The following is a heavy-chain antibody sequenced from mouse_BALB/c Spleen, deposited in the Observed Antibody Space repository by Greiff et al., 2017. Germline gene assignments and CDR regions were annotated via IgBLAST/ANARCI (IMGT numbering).Heavy chain of an antibody. CDR1: GFSLTSYG. CDR3: AREGFAY. CDR2: IWSGGRT. Sequence: VQLQQSGPGLVQPSQSLSITCTVSGFSLTSYGVHWVRQSPGKGLEWLGVIWSGGRTDYNAAFISRLSISKDNSKSQVFFKMNSLQANDTAIYYCAREGFAYWGQGTLVTVSA. V-gene: IGHV2-2*02. J-gene: IGHJ3*01.